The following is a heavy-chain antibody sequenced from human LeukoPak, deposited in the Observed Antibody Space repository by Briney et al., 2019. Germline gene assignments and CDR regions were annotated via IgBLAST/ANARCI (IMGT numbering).Heavy chain of an antibody. Sequence: PGGSLRLSCAASGFSFDDYGMTWVRQAPGKRLEWVSVINWNGANTGYADSVKGRFTISRDNAKNSLHLQMNSLRAEDTAFYYCARALYASSSWHTFDIWGQGTMVTVSS. V-gene: IGHV3-20*04. CDR1: GFSFDDYG. D-gene: IGHD6-13*01. CDR3: ARALYASSSWHTFDI. J-gene: IGHJ3*02. CDR2: INWNGANT.